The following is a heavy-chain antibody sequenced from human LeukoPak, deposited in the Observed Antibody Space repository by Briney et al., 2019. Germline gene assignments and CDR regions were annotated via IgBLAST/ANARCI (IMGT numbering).Heavy chain of an antibody. V-gene: IGHV4-34*01. CDR1: GGSFSGYY. CDR2: INHSGST. J-gene: IGHJ4*02. CDR3: ATFPGVGATTVGY. D-gene: IGHD1-26*01. Sequence: SETLSLTCAVYGGSFSGYYWSWIRQPPGKGLEWIGEINHSGSTNYNPSLKSRVTISVDTSKNQFSLKLSSVTAADTAVYYCATFPGVGATTVGYWGQGTLVTVSS.